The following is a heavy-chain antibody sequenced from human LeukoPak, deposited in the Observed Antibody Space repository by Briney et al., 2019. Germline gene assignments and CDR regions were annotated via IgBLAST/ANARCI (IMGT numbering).Heavy chain of an antibody. Sequence: ETLSLTCAVYGGSFSGYYWSWIRQPPGKGLEWVSAISGSGGSTYYADSVKGRFTISRDNSKNTLYLQMNSLRAGDTAVYYCAKVAPRITMIVVVTYYFDYWGQGTLVTVSS. V-gene: IGHV3-23*01. CDR3: AKVAPRITMIVVVTYYFDY. D-gene: IGHD3-22*01. J-gene: IGHJ4*02. CDR2: ISGSGGST. CDR1: GGSFSGYY.